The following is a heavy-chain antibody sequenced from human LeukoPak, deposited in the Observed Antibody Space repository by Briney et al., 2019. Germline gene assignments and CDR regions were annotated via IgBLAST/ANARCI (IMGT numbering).Heavy chain of an antibody. V-gene: IGHV4-59*01. J-gene: IGHJ5*02. CDR2: IYYSGST. Sequence: PSETLSLTCTVSGDSISSYYWSWIRQPPGKGLEWTGYIYYSGSTNYNPSLKSRVTISVDTSKNQFSLKLSSVTAGDTAVYYCARSSRSWFDPWGQGTLVTVSS. CDR1: GDSISSYY. CDR3: ARSSRSWFDP.